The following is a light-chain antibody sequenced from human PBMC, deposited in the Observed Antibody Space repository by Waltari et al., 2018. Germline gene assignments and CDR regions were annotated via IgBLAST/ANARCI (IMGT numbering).Light chain of an antibody. CDR2: DVT. CDR1: TSDIGDYSY. Sequence: QSALTQPASVSGSPGQSITISCTGTTSDIGDYSYVFWYQQFPGKAPKLMIYDVTKRPSGVSSRFSGSKSGNTASLTISGLQAEDEGDYYCCSFRGGDSFVFGTGTRVTVV. J-gene: IGLJ1*01. V-gene: IGLV2-14*03. CDR3: CSFRGGDSFV.